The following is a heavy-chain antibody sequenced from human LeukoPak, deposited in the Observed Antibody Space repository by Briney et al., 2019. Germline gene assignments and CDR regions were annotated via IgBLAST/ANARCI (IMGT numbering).Heavy chain of an antibody. D-gene: IGHD6-13*01. J-gene: IGHJ4*02. V-gene: IGHV3-7*05. CDR3: VRRGTSSSWAPFDY. CDR2: IKEDGTEK. CDR1: GFTFSSSW. Sequence: GGSLRLSCAASGFTFSSSWMTWVRQAPGKGLEWVAHIKEDGTEKYYVDSVKGRFTISRDNARNSVYLQMNSLGAEDTAVYYCVRRGTSSSWAPFDYWGQGTLVTVSS.